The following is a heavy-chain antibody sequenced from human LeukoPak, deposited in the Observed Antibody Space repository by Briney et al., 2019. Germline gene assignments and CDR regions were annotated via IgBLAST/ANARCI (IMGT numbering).Heavy chain of an antibody. CDR1: GYSFRSHS. CDR3: TRDYYDSSGLPFDY. Sequence: SGGSLRLSCAGSGYSFRSHSMKWVRQAPGKGLEWVSSISSISHYIYYADSVKGRFTISRDNAKNSLYLQMNSLRAEDTALYYCTRDYYDSSGLPFDYWGQGTLVTVSS. CDR2: ISSISHYI. J-gene: IGHJ4*02. D-gene: IGHD3-22*01. V-gene: IGHV3-21*01.